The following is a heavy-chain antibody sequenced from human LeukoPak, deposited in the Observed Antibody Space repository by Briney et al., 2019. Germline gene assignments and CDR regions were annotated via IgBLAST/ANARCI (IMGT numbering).Heavy chain of an antibody. J-gene: IGHJ4*02. CDR1: GFTFSSYA. CDR3: AKDPPRSGSYQADYFDY. CDR2: ISGSGGST. D-gene: IGHD1-26*01. Sequence: PGGSLRLSCAASGFTFSSYAMSWVRQAPGKGLEWVSAISGSGGSTYYADSVKGRFTISRDNSKNTLYPQMNSLRAEDTAVYYCAKDPPRSGSYQADYFDYWGQGTLVTVSS. V-gene: IGHV3-23*01.